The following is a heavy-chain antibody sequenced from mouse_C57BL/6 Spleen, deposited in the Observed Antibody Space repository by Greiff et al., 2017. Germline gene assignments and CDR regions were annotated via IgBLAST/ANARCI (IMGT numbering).Heavy chain of an antibody. J-gene: IGHJ3*01. Sequence: QVQLKQSGAELMKPGASVKLSCKATGYTFTGYWIEWVKQRPGHGLEWIGEILPVSGSTNYNEKFKGKATFTADTSSNTAYMQLSSLTTEDSAIYYCARRDWDWFAYWGQGTLVTVSA. CDR1: GYTFTGYW. CDR2: ILPVSGST. D-gene: IGHD4-1*01. V-gene: IGHV1-9*01. CDR3: ARRDWDWFAY.